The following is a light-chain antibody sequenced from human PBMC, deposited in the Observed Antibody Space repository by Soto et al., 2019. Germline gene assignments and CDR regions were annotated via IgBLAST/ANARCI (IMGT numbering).Light chain of an antibody. CDR2: TIN. J-gene: IGLJ3*02. CDR1: SSNIGSNT. Sequence: QSVLTQPPSASGTPGQRVTISCSGSSSNIGSNTVNWYQQLPGTAPKLLIYTINQRPSGVPDRFSGSRSGTSASLAISGLQSEDEAHYYCAAWDDSLNGVVFGGGTKLPVL. V-gene: IGLV1-44*01. CDR3: AAWDDSLNGVV.